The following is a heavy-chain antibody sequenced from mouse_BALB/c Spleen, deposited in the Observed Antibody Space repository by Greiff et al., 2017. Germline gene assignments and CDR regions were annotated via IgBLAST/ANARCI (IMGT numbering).Heavy chain of an antibody. D-gene: IGHD2-1*01. CDR2: IDPENGNT. CDR3: ARGRDYGNYGAY. J-gene: IGHJ3*01. Sequence: EVKLVESGAELVRPGALVKLSCKASGFNIKDYYMHWVKQRPEQGLEWIGWIDPENGNTIYDPKFQGKASITADTSSNTAYLQLSSLTSEDTAVYYCARGRDYGNYGAYWGQGTLVTVSA. V-gene: IGHV14-1*02. CDR1: GFNIKDYY.